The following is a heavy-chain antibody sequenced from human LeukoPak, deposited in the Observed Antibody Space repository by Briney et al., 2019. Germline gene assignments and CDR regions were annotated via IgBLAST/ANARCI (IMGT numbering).Heavy chain of an antibody. CDR3: AGSYSYYFDY. D-gene: IGHD1-26*01. CDR1: GFAFSSYG. J-gene: IGHJ4*02. CDR2: ISYDGSKI. Sequence: PGGSLRLSCAASGFAFSSYGMHWVRQAPGKGLEWVGIISYDGSKIHYGDSVRGRFTISRDDSANTLFLQMNSLSAEDTAVYYCAGSYSYYFDYWGQGTLATVSS. V-gene: IGHV3-30*03.